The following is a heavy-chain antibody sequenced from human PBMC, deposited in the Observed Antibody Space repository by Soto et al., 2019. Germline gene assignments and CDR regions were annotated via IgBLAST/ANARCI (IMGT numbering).Heavy chain of an antibody. CDR2: IYPGDSDT. CDR3: ARDSSSWIKSKYGMDV. D-gene: IGHD6-13*01. J-gene: IGHJ6*02. V-gene: IGHV5-51*01. CDR1: GYSFTSYW. Sequence: PGESLKISCKGSGYSFTSYWIGWVRQMPGKGLEWMGIIYPGDSDTRYSPSFQGQVTISADKSISTAYMELSSLRSEDTAVYYCARDSSSWIKSKYGMDVWGQGTTVTVSS.